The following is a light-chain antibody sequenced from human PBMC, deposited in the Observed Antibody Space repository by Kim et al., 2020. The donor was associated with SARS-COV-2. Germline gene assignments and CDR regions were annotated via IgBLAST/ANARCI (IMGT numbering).Light chain of an antibody. CDR1: QSVSSSY. Sequence: GERAALACRASQSVSSSYLAWYQQKPGQAPRLLIYGASSRATSIPDRFSGSGAGTDFTLTISRLEPEDLAVYYCQQYGSSPPITFGQGTRLEIK. J-gene: IGKJ5*01. CDR2: GAS. CDR3: QQYGSSPPIT. V-gene: IGKV3-20*01.